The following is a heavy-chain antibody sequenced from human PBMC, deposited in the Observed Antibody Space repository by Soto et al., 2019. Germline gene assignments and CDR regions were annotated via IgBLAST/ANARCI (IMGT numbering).Heavy chain of an antibody. CDR2: IIPILGIA. Sequence: ASVKVSCKASGGTFSSYAISWVRQAPGQGLEWMGGIIPILGIANYAQKFQGRVMITADKSTSTAYMELSSLRSEDTAVYYCARDSGSYSYYYYGMDVWGQGTTVTVSS. CDR1: GGTFSSYA. V-gene: IGHV1-69*10. CDR3: ARDSGSYSYYYYGMDV. D-gene: IGHD1-26*01. J-gene: IGHJ6*02.